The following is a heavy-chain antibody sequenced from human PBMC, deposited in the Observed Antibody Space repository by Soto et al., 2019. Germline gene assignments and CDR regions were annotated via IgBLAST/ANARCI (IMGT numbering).Heavy chain of an antibody. CDR3: ARGPLSLYSADFR. D-gene: IGHD1-26*01. CDR1: GYTFTSYA. V-gene: IGHV1-3*01. CDR2: INGGNGDT. Sequence: QVQLVQSGAEVKKPGASVRISCRTSGYTFTSYAITWLRHAPGQRLEWMGWINGGNGDTKYSQKFQDRLSITRDTSATTVSLGLSSLTSEDTAIYYCARGPLSLYSADFRWGQGTLVPVSS. J-gene: IGHJ4*02.